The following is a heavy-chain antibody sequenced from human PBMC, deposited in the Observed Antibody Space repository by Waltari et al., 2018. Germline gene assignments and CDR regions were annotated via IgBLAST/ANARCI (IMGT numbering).Heavy chain of an antibody. CDR1: GFTFSSYA. J-gene: IGHJ4*02. D-gene: IGHD6-13*01. CDR3: AKRSTAAAGRLTDY. CDR2: IYSGGST. V-gene: IGHV3-23*03. Sequence: EVQLLESGGGLVQPGGSLRLSCAASGFTFSSYAMSWVRQAPGKGLEWVLVIYSGGSTYYADSVKGRFTISRDNSKNTLYLQMNSLRAEDTAVYYCAKRSTAAAGRLTDYWGQGTLVTVSS.